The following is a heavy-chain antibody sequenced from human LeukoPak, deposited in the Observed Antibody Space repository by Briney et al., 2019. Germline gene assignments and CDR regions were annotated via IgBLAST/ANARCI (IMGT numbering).Heavy chain of an antibody. CDR2: IYSGGST. D-gene: IGHD3-22*01. CDR1: GFTVSSNY. Sequence: GGSLRLSCAASGFTVSSNYMSWVRQAPGKGLEWVSVIYSGGSTYYADSVKGRFTISRDNSKNTLYLQMNSLRAEDTAVYYCARDSYYDSSGYHNYWGQGTLVTVSS. V-gene: IGHV3-53*01. J-gene: IGHJ4*02. CDR3: ARDSYYDSSGYHNY.